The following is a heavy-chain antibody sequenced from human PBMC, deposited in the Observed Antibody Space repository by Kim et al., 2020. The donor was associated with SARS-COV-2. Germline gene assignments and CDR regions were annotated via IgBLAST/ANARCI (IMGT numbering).Heavy chain of an antibody. CDR3: ARDHGYDSSGYYPS. V-gene: IGHV3-11*05. D-gene: IGHD3-22*01. Sequence: DSVKGRFTISRDNAKNSLYLQMNSLRADDTAVYYCARDHGYDSSGYYPSWGQGTLVTVSS. J-gene: IGHJ4*02.